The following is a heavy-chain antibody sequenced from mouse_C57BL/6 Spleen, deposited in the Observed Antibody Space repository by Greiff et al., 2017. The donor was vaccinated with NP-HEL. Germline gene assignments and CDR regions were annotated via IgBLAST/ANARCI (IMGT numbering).Heavy chain of an antibody. CDR1: GYAFSSSW. J-gene: IGHJ4*01. Sequence: VQLQQSGPELVKPGASVKISCKASGYAFSSSWMNWVKQRPGKGLEWIGRIYPGDGDTNYNGKFKGKATLTADKSSSTAYMQLSSLTSEDSVVYFCAQLGDYAMDYWGQGTSVTVSS. CDR3: AQLGDYAMDY. V-gene: IGHV1-82*01. D-gene: IGHD4-1*02. CDR2: IYPGDGDT.